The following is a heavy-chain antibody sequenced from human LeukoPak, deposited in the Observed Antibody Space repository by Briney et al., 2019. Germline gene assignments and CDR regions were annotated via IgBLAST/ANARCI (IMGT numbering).Heavy chain of an antibody. J-gene: IGHJ4*02. CDR2: INQDGSEE. V-gene: IGHV3-7*01. CDR1: GSTFSNYW. D-gene: IGHD5-12*01. CDR3: VRDGGVSGYDLLDY. Sequence: GGSLRLSCAASGSTFSNYWMSWVRQAPGKGLEWVAHINQDGSEEHYMDSVKARFIISRDNAKNSLSLQMDSLRAEDTAVYYCVRDGGVSGYDLLDYWGQGTLVTVSS.